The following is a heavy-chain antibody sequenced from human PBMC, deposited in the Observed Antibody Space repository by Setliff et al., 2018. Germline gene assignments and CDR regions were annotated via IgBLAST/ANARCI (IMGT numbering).Heavy chain of an antibody. D-gene: IGHD1-1*01. V-gene: IGHV1-2*02. CDR3: ARDGASSGDHLFDY. Sequence: ASVKVSCKASGYTFTGYYMHWVRQAPGQGLEWMEWINPNSGGTNYAQKFQGRVTMTRDTSISTAYMELSRLRSDDTAVYYCARDGASSGDHLFDYWGQGTLVTVSS. J-gene: IGHJ4*02. CDR1: GYTFTGYY. CDR2: INPNSGGT.